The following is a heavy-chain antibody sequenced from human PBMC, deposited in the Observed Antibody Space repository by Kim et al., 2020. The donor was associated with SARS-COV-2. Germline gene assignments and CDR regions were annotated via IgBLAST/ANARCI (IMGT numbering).Heavy chain of an antibody. D-gene: IGHD6-13*01. CDR2: P. V-gene: IGHV7-4-1*02. J-gene: IGHJ4*02. CDR3: ARGRSSSFFDY. Sequence: PTYAQGFTGRFVFSLDPSVSTAYLQISSLKAEDTAVYYCARGRSSSFFDYWGQGTLVTVSS.